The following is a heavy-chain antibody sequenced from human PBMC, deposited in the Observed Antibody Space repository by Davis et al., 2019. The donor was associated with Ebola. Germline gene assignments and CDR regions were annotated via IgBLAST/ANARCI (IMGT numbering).Heavy chain of an antibody. CDR3: AREGYCSSTSCPASGMDV. Sequence: PGGSLRLSCAASGFTFSSYGMHWVRQAPGKGLEWVAVISYDGSNKYYADSVKGRFTISRDNAKNSLYLQMNSLRAEDTAVYYCAREGYCSSTSCPASGMDVWGQGTTVTVSS. D-gene: IGHD2-2*01. CDR2: ISYDGSNK. CDR1: GFTFSSYG. J-gene: IGHJ6*02. V-gene: IGHV3-30*03.